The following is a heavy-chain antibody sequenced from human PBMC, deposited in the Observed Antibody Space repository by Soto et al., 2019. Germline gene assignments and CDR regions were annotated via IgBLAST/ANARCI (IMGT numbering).Heavy chain of an antibody. CDR3: ARGGNGDNVGYWYFDL. V-gene: IGHV1-46*01. D-gene: IGHD4-17*01. CDR2: INPGGVST. J-gene: IGHJ2*01. Sequence: QVQLVQSGAEVKKPGASVEVSCKASGYTFTTYYIHWVRHAPGQGLEWLGVINPGGVSTKYAQKFQDRATLTSDTSTSTVYMDLSSLRSEDTAVYFCARGGNGDNVGYWYFDLWGRGTQVTVSP. CDR1: GYTFTTYY.